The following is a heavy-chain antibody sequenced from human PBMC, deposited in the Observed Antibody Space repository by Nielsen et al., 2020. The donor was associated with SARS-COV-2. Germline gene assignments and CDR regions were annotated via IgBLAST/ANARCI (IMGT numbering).Heavy chain of an antibody. D-gene: IGHD3-10*01. CDR2: TSASGAST. V-gene: IGHV3-23*01. CDR3: AKDAVFRGDAYDI. J-gene: IGHJ3*02. Sequence: GGSLRLSCAASGFTFNIYAMAWVRRAPGRGLEWVSGTSASGASTYYADSVKGRFSISRDNSRNTLYLQMNSLRVEDTAIYFCAKDAVFRGDAYDIWGQGTVVTVSS. CDR1: GFTFNIYA.